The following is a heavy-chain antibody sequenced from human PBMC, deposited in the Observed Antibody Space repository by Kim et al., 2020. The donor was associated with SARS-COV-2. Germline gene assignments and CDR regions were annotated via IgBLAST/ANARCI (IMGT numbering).Heavy chain of an antibody. CDR2: ISYDGSNK. Sequence: GGSLRLSCAASGFTFSSYGMHWFRQAPGKGLEWVAVISYDGSNKYYADSVKGRFTISRDNSKNTLYLQMNSLRAEDTAVYYCARDSAYYYGSGSYLDYWGQGTLVTVSS. CDR3: ARDSAYYYGSGSYLDY. J-gene: IGHJ4*02. CDR1: GFTFSSYG. D-gene: IGHD3-10*01. V-gene: IGHV3-33*05.